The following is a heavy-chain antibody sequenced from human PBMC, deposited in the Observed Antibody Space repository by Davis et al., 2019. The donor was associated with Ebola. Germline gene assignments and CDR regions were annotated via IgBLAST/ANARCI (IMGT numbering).Heavy chain of an antibody. D-gene: IGHD3-22*01. J-gene: IGHJ4*02. CDR1: GGSISSYY. V-gene: IGHV4-4*07. CDR3: ASGASYYDSSGYYNGFDY. Sequence: PSETLSLTCTVSGGSISSYYWSWIRQPAGKGLEWIGRIYTSGSTNYNPSLKSRVTISVDTSKNQFSLKLSSVTAADTAVYYCASGASYYDSSGYYNGFDYWGQGTLVTVSS. CDR2: IYTSGST.